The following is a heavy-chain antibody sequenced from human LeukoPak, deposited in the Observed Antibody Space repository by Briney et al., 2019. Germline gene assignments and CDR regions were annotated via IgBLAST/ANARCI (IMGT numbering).Heavy chain of an antibody. CDR2: INPNSGGT. D-gene: IGHD3-22*01. CDR1: GYTFTGYY. V-gene: IGHV1-2*02. J-gene: IGHJ4*02. Sequence: ASVKVSCKASGYTFTGYYMHWVRQAPGQGLEWMGWINPNSGGTNYAQKFQGRVTMTRDTSISTAYMELSRLRSDDTAVYYCARDNYYDSSGYWLGFDYWGQGTLVTVSS. CDR3: ARDNYYDSSGYWLGFDY.